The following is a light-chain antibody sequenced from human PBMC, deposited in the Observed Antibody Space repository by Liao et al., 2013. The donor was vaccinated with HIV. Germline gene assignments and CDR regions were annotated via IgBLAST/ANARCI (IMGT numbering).Light chain of an antibody. V-gene: IGLV3-1*01. CDR2: RDN. CDR1: KLGDKF. Sequence: SYELTQPPSVSVSPGQTATITCTGDKLGDKFTSWYQQRPGQSPVLVIYRDNKRPSGIPERFSGSNSGNTATLTISRVEAGDEADYYCQVWDNSSDPRGVFGTGTKVTVL. CDR3: QVWDNSSDPRGV. J-gene: IGLJ1*01.